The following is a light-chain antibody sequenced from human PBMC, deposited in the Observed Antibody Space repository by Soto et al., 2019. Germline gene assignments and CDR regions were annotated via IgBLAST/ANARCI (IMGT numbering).Light chain of an antibody. J-gene: IGLJ1*01. CDR1: SSDVGSYNL. V-gene: IGLV2-23*02. CDR3: CSYAGSSTPHYV. Sequence: QSALTQPASVSGCRGQWITISCTGTSSDVGSYNLVSWYQQHPGKTPKLMIYEVSKRPSGVSNRFSGSKSGNTASLTISGLQAEDEADYYCCSYAGSSTPHYVFGTGTKVTVL. CDR2: EVS.